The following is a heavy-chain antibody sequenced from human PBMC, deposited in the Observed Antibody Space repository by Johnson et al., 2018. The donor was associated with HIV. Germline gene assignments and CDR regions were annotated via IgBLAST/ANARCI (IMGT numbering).Heavy chain of an antibody. V-gene: IGHV3-30*02. D-gene: IGHD3-22*01. CDR2: IRYDGSNK. J-gene: IGHJ3*01. CDR3: AREFDSSGYLDAFEV. CDR1: GFTFSSYG. Sequence: VQLVESGGGVVQPGGSLRLSCAASGFTFSSYGMHWVRQAPGKGLEWVAFIRYDGSNKYYADSVKGRFTISRDNSKNTLYLQMTSLRDEDTAVYYCAREFDSSGYLDAFEVWGQGTMVTVSS.